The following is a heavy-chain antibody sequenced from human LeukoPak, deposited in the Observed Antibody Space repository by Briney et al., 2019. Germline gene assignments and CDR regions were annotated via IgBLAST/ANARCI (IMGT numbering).Heavy chain of an antibody. Sequence: GRSLRLSCGASGFTFSSHDMHWVRQAPGKGLEGVAVIWYEGRNKYYADSVKGLFTISRENSKNTLYLQMNSLRAEDTAVYYCARDAYDGGKGPFDYWGQGTLVTVSS. CDR1: GFTFSSHD. CDR2: IWYEGRNK. J-gene: IGHJ4*02. V-gene: IGHV3-33*01. CDR3: ARDAYDGGKGPFDY. D-gene: IGHD4-23*01.